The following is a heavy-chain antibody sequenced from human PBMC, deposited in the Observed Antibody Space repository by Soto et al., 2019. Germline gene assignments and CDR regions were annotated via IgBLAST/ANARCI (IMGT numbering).Heavy chain of an antibody. CDR3: AQAEVVGITTFHY. CDR2: ITGSGGNT. D-gene: IGHD3-22*01. J-gene: IGHJ4*02. Sequence: GGSLRLSCAASGFAFNTYAMNWVRQAPGKGLEWVSAITGSGGNTYYADSVKGRFTISRDNSRNTLYLQMNSLRAEDTAVYYCAQAEVVGITTFHYWGQGT. V-gene: IGHV3-23*01. CDR1: GFAFNTYA.